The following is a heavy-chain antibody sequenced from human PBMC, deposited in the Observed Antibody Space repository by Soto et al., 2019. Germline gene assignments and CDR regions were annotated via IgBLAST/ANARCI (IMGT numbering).Heavy chain of an antibody. J-gene: IGHJ4*02. CDR2: IRPSSESM. CDR1: GFTFSTYP. Sequence: GGSLRLSCAASGFTFSTYPMNWVRQAPGKGLEWVSNIRPSSESMSYADSVKGRFTVSRDNAKNSLSLQMNSLRDDDTAVYYCARDSDFAFDYWGQGTLVTVSS. D-gene: IGHD2-21*02. V-gene: IGHV3-48*02. CDR3: ARDSDFAFDY.